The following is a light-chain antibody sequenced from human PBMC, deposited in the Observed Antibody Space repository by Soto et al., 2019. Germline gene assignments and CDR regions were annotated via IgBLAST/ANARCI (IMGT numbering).Light chain of an antibody. Sequence: QSALTQPRSVSGSPGQSVTISCTGTSSDVGGYNYVSWYQQHPGNAPTLMIYDVRKRPSGVPDRFSGFKSGNTASLTISGLQAEDEADYYCCSYAGSSLFGGGTKLTVL. V-gene: IGLV2-11*01. CDR2: DVR. CDR1: SSDVGGYNY. CDR3: CSYAGSSL. J-gene: IGLJ2*01.